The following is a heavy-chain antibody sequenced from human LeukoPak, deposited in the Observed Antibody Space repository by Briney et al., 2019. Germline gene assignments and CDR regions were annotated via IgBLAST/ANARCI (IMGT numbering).Heavy chain of an antibody. J-gene: IGHJ4*02. V-gene: IGHV3-30*18. CDR1: GFTFSSYG. CDR3: AKDLMGYGSGSYYGNDY. Sequence: GRSLRLSCAASGFTFSSYGMHWVRQAPGKGLEWVAVISYDGSNKYYADSVKGRFTISRDNSKNTLYLQMNSLRAEDTAVYYCAKDLMGYGSGSYYGNDYWGQGTLVTVSS. CDR2: ISYDGSNK. D-gene: IGHD3-10*01.